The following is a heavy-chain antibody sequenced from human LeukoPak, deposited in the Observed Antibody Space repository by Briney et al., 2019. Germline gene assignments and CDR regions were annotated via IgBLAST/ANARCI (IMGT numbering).Heavy chain of an antibody. Sequence: SETLSPTCTVSGGSISSSSYYWGWIRQSPGKGLEWIGSIYYSGSTYYNPSLKSRVTISVDTSKNQFSLKLSSVTAADTAVYYCARLVSRRPGYWGQGTLVTVSS. V-gene: IGHV4-39*07. CDR3: ARLVSRRPGY. CDR2: IYYSGST. J-gene: IGHJ4*02. CDR1: GGSISSSSYY. D-gene: IGHD3-22*01.